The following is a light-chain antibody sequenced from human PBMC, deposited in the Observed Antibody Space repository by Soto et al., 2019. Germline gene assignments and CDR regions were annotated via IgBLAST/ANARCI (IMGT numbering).Light chain of an antibody. Sequence: EIVLTQSPATLSLSPGERATLSYRASHSVNSYLAWYQQKPGQAPRLLIYDASNRATGIPARFTGSGSGTDFTLTISSLEPEDFAVYYCQQRSNWPPTFGGGTKVEIK. CDR2: DAS. J-gene: IGKJ4*01. CDR3: QQRSNWPPT. CDR1: HSVNSY. V-gene: IGKV3-11*01.